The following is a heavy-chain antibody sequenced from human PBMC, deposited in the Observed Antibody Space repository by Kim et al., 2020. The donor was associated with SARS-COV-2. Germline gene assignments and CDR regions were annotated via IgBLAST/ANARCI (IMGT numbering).Heavy chain of an antibody. CDR3: AGEMATILSYYYGMDV. J-gene: IGHJ6*02. D-gene: IGHD5-12*01. Sequence: PSLKSRVTISVHTSKNQFSLKLSSVTAADTAVYYCAGEMATILSYYYGMDVWGQGTTVTVSS. V-gene: IGHV4-39*01.